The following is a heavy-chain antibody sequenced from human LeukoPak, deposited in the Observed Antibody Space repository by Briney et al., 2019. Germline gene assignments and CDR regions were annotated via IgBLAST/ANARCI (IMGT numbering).Heavy chain of an antibody. CDR2: IYPGDSET. J-gene: IGHJ4*02. CDR1: GYSFSTYW. CDR3: ATTSRYFDH. Sequence: KDGESLKISCKGSGYSFSTYWIGWVRQMPGKGLEWMGIIYPGDSETRYSPSFQGQVTISADKSISTTYLQWTSLKASDTAIYYCATTSRYFDHWGQGTLVTVSP. V-gene: IGHV5-51*01. D-gene: IGHD6-6*01.